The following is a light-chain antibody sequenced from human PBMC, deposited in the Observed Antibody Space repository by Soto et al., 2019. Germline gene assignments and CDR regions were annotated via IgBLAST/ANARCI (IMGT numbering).Light chain of an antibody. CDR3: SSYTTSTSLVV. CDR1: SSDVGCYNY. Sequence: QSVLTQPASMSGSPGQSITISCTGTSSDVGCYNYVSWYQQHPGKAPKLMIYEVRHRPSGVSDRFSGSKSGNTASLTIAGLQAEDEADYYCSSYTTSTSLVVFGGGTKLTVL. V-gene: IGLV2-14*01. J-gene: IGLJ3*02. CDR2: EVR.